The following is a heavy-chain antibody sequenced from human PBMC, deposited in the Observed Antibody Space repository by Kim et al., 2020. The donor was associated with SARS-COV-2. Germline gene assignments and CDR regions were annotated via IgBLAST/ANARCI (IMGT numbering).Heavy chain of an antibody. Sequence: SETLSLTCTVSGGSISSSSYYWGWIRQPPGKGREWIGSIYYSGSTYYNPSLKSRVTIAVDTSKNQFSLKLSSVTAADTAVYYCGRHRRAGIVDTLRDFDYWGQSTRVTVSS. V-gene: IGHV4-39*01. CDR2: IYYSGST. CDR3: GRHRRAGIVDTLRDFDY. CDR1: GGSISSSSYY. D-gene: IGHD5-12*01. J-gene: IGHJ4*02.